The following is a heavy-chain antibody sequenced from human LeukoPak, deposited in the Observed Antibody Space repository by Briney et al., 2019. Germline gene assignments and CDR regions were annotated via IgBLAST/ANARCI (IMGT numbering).Heavy chain of an antibody. Sequence: PSETLSLTCTVSGGSISSYYWSWIRQPPGKGLEWIGYIYYSGSTNYNPSLKSRVTISVDTSKNQFSLKLSSVTAADTAVYYCARHVPFIGVAYFDYWGQGTLVTVSS. V-gene: IGHV4-59*08. D-gene: IGHD2-21*01. CDR3: ARHVPFIGVAYFDY. CDR2: IYYSGST. J-gene: IGHJ4*02. CDR1: GGSISSYY.